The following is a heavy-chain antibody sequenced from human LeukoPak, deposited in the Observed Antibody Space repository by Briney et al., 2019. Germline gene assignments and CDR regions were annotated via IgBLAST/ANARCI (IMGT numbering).Heavy chain of an antibody. CDR3: ARAGRDYYMDV. J-gene: IGHJ6*03. CDR2: ISAYDGDT. D-gene: IGHD5-24*01. V-gene: IGHV1-18*01. Sequence: GASVKVSCKASDYTFINYGISWVRQAPGQGLEWMGWISAYDGDTTYVQNLQGRVTMTTDTPTNIAYMELKSLRSDDTAVYYCARAGRDYYMDVWGRGTTVTVSS. CDR1: DYTFINYG.